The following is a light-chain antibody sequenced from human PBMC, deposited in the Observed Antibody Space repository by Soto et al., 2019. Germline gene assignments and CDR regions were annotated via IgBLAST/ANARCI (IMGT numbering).Light chain of an antibody. J-gene: IGLJ1*01. CDR2: GDN. CDR3: QVWDSSTYV. CDR1: NIGSKN. V-gene: IGLV3-9*01. Sequence: SYELTQPLSVSVALGQRARITGGGNNIGSKNGNWYQQKPGQAPVLVIYGDNNRPSGIPERFSGSNSGNTATLTISRAQAGDEADYYCQVWDSSTYVFGTGTKLTVL.